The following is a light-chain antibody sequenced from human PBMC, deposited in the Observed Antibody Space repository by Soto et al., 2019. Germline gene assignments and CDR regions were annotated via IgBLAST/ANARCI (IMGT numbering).Light chain of an antibody. CDR3: QQYNTWLWT. CDR1: QNVNAN. Sequence: EVVMTQSPATLSVSPGERATLSCRASQNVNANLAWYQQKPGQAPRLLIHGASTRATGIPARFSGSGFGTEFMLNICSLQSEDFALYYCQQYNTWLWTFGQETKVEGK. J-gene: IGKJ1*01. V-gene: IGKV3-15*01. CDR2: GAS.